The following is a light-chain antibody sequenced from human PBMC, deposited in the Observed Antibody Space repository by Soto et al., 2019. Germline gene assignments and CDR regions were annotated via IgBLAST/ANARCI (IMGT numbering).Light chain of an antibody. CDR3: QQYSSSPLT. CDR2: DAS. V-gene: IGKV3-11*01. J-gene: IGKJ4*01. Sequence: EIVLTQSPATLSLSPGERATLSCRASQSVSRYLGWYQQKPGQAPRLLIYDASNRATGIPARFSGSGSGTDFTLTISRLEPEDFAVYYCQQYSSSPLTFGGGTKVDIK. CDR1: QSVSRY.